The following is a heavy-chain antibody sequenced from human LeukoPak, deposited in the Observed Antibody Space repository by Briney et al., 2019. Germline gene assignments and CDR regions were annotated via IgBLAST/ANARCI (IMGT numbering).Heavy chain of an antibody. CDR3: TRGGHNNYYEGMDV. CDR2: IRSKANSYAT. Sequence: GGSLRLSCAASGFTFSGSTMHWVRQASGKGLEWVGRIRSKANSYATAYAASVKGRFTISRDDSKNTAFLQMNSLKAEDTAVYYCTRGGHNNYYEGMDVWGQGTTVIVSS. CDR1: GFTFSGST. J-gene: IGHJ6*02. V-gene: IGHV3-73*01. D-gene: IGHD5-24*01.